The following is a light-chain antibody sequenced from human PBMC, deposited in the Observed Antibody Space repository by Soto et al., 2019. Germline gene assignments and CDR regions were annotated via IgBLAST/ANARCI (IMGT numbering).Light chain of an antibody. CDR3: QQHDKLPPA. CDR2: SAS. CDR1: QSVYNN. J-gene: IGKJ1*01. V-gene: IGKV3-15*01. Sequence: EIVMTQSPATLSVSPGERATLSCRASQSVYNNLAWYQQKPGQTPRLLIYSASIRAAATPARFSGSGAGTNFSLTISSLQSEDFAVYYCQQHDKLPPAFGQGTKVDIK.